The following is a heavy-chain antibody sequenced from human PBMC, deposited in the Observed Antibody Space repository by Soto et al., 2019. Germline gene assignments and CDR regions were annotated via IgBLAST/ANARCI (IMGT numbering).Heavy chain of an antibody. CDR1: GFTFSSYA. CDR2: ISGSGGST. J-gene: IGHJ4*02. V-gene: IGHV3-23*01. D-gene: IGHD2-21*02. Sequence: GGSLRLSCAASGFTFSSYAMSWVRQAPGKGLEWVSAISGSGGSTYYADSVKGRFTISRDNSKNTLYLQMNSLRAEDTAVYYCAKGRTIVVVTAIDNWGQGTLVTVSS. CDR3: AKGRTIVVVTAIDN.